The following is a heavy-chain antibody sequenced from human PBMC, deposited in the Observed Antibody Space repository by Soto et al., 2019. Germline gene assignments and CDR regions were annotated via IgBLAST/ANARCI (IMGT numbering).Heavy chain of an antibody. CDR1: GYTFSNYG. CDR2: ISGYNGNT. CDR3: SRFIMVGGWFDPNYYHGMDV. Sequence: QVQLVQSGAEVKKPGASVTVSCKTSGYTFSNYGINWVRQAPGQRLEWMGWISGYNGNTNYAQTVQGRVTMTTDTSTGTVYMELRSLKSDDTAIYYCSRFIMVGGWFDPNYYHGMDVWGQGTTVTVSS. J-gene: IGHJ6*02. D-gene: IGHD6-19*01. V-gene: IGHV1-18*01.